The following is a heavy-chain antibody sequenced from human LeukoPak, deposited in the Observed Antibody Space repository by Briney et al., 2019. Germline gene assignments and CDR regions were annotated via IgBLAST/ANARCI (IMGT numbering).Heavy chain of an antibody. CDR3: ARDRSGSYSFDK. D-gene: IGHD5-12*01. CDR2: INGDGSFA. J-gene: IGHJ4*02. CDR1: GFTFSRYW. Sequence: TGGSLRLSCLASGFTFSRYWMHRVRQTPGKGLIWVARINGDGSFASYADSVKARFSISRDNAKNMVFLQMSDLGVEDTAFYYCARDRSGSYSFDKWGQGTLVTVSS. V-gene: IGHV3-74*01.